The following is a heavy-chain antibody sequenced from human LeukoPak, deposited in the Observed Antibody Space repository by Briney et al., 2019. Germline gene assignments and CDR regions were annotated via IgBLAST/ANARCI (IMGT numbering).Heavy chain of an antibody. CDR2: IYYGGST. D-gene: IGHD2-15*01. CDR1: GGSISSSSYY. V-gene: IGHV4-39*07. CDR3: ARGYCSGGSCYLDY. J-gene: IGHJ4*02. Sequence: PSETLSLTCTVSGGSISSSSYYWGWIRQPPGKGLEWIGSIYYGGSTYYNPSLKSRVTISVDTSKNQFSLKLSSVTAADTAVYYCARGYCSGGSCYLDYWGQGTLVTVSS.